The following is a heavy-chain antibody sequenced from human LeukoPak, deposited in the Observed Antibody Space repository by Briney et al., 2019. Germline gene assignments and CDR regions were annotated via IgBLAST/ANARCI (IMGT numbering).Heavy chain of an antibody. D-gene: IGHD3-16*01. Sequence: GGSLRLSCAASGFTFSSYAMSWVRQAPGKGLEWVANIKHDESEKNYLDSVKGRFTISRDNAQNSLYLQMNGLRVEDTAVYYCTRRLDDWGQGTPVTVSS. J-gene: IGHJ4*02. CDR2: IKHDESEK. V-gene: IGHV3-7*01. CDR1: GFTFSSYA. CDR3: TRRLDD.